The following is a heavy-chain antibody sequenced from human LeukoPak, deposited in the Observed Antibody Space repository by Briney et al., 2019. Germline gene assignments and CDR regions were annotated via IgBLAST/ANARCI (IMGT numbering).Heavy chain of an antibody. Sequence: ASVKVSCKASGYTFTSYDINWVRQATGQGLEWMGWMNPNSGNTGYAQKFQGRVTITRNTSISTAYMELSSLRSEDTAVYFCAQDIPIEQVPGLGPGHWGQGTLVTVSS. D-gene: IGHD3-9*01. CDR2: MNPNSGNT. J-gene: IGHJ4*02. CDR1: GYTFTSYD. CDR3: AQDIPIEQVPGLGPGH. V-gene: IGHV1-8*03.